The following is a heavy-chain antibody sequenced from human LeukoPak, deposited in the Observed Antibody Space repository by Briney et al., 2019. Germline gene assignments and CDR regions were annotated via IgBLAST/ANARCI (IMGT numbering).Heavy chain of an antibody. CDR3: ARGRKNIVVVPAAISWFAP. CDR1: GGSFSGYY. CDR2: INHSGST. Sequence: PSETLSLTCAVYGGSFSGYYWSWIRQPPGKGLEWIGEINHSGSTNYNPSLKSRVTISVDTSKNQFSLKLSSVTAADTAVYYCARGRKNIVVVPAAISWFAPGGQGTLVPVSS. J-gene: IGHJ5*02. V-gene: IGHV4-34*01. D-gene: IGHD2-2*01.